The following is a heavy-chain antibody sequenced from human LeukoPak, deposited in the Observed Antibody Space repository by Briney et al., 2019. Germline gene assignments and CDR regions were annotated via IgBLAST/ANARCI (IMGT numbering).Heavy chain of an antibody. CDR1: KFTFSSYS. J-gene: IGHJ4*02. Sequence: GGSLRLSCAASKFTFSSYSMKWVRQAPGKGLEWVSSISSSSSYIYYADSVKGRFTISRDNAKNSLYLQMNSLRAEDTAVYYCARDQLAYSGYDTLFDYWGQGTLVTVSS. CDR3: ARDQLAYSGYDTLFDY. CDR2: ISSSSSYI. D-gene: IGHD5-12*01. V-gene: IGHV3-21*01.